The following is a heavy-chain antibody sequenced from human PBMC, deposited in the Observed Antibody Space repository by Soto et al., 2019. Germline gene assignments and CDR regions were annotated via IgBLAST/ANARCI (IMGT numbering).Heavy chain of an antibody. CDR1: GGTFSSYT. CDR3: ARDRGDLGYCSSPSCSXFDY. D-gene: IGHD2-2*01. V-gene: IGHV1-69*04. Sequence: GASVKVSCKASGGTFSSYTISWVRQAPGQGLEWMGRIIPILGIANYAQKFQGRVTITADKSTSTAYMELSSLRSEDTAVYYCARDRGDLGYCSSPSCSXFDYWGQGTLVTVSS. CDR2: IIPILGIA. J-gene: IGHJ4*02.